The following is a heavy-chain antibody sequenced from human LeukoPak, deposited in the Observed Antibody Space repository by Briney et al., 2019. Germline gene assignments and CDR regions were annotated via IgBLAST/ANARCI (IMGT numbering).Heavy chain of an antibody. Sequence: KTSETLSLTCTVSGGSISCGNYYWGWIRQPPGKGLEWIGYIYHSGSTNYNPSLKSRVTISADTSKDQFSLRLASVTAAATAVYYCATGYSSTWYYFDYWGQGTLVTVSS. CDR3: ATGYSSTWYYFDY. CDR1: GGSISCGNYY. V-gene: IGHV4-61*01. CDR2: IYHSGST. J-gene: IGHJ4*02. D-gene: IGHD6-13*01.